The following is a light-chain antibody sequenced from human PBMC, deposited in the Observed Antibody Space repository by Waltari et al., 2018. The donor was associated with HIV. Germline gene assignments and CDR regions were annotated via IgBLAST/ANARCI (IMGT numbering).Light chain of an antibody. J-gene: IGLJ2*01. V-gene: IGLV2-8*01. CDR3: SFYGGSNILV. CDR2: EVS. Sequence: QSALTQPPSASGSPGPSVTISCTGASRDLGVSNSVSWYQQRPGKAPKVIISEVSKRSSGVPNRFSGSTSGNTASLTVSGLQADDEAEYFCSFYGGSNILVFGGGTKLTVL. CDR1: SRDLGVSNS.